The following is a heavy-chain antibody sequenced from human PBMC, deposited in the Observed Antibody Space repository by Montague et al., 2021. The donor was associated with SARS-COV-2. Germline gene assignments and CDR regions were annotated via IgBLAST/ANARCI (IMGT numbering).Heavy chain of an antibody. CDR2: IHTSGRT. V-gene: IGHV4-61*02. J-gene: IGHJ4*02. CDR3: PRAPGDYGTFGY. D-gene: IGHD4-17*01. CDR1: GDSIGSGSYY. Sequence: TLSLTCSVSGDSIGSGSYYWSWIRRTAGEGLEWIGRIHTSGRTDYTPSLINRVIISLDTSKNQFSLKLSSLTTAGTGVFYCPRAPGDYGTFGYWGQGIPVSVSS.